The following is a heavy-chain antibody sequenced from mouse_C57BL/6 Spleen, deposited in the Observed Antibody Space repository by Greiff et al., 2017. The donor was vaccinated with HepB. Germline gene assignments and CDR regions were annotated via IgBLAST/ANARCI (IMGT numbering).Heavy chain of an antibody. CDR3: ARGGGSSPWFAY. CDR2: IRNKANGYTT. J-gene: IGHJ3*01. V-gene: IGHV7-3*01. D-gene: IGHD1-1*01. Sequence: EVKLVESGGGLVQPGGSLSLSCAASGFTFTDYYMSWVRQPPGKALEWLGFIRNKANGYTTEYSASVKGRFTISRDNSQSILYLQMNALRAEDSATYYCARGGGSSPWFAYWGQGTLVTVSA. CDR1: GFTFTDYY.